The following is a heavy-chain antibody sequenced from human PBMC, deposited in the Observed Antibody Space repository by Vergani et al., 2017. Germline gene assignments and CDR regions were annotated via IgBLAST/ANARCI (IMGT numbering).Heavy chain of an antibody. Sequence: QVQLVQSGAEVKKPGSSVKVSCKASGGTFSSYTISWVRQAPGQGLEWMGRIIPILGIANYAQKLQGRVTMTTDTSTSQAYMELRSLRSDDTAVYYCASGSLLWFGELFHYWGQGTLVTVSS. J-gene: IGHJ4*02. CDR3: ASGSLLWFGELFHY. CDR1: GGTFSSYT. D-gene: IGHD3-10*01. CDR2: IIPILGIA. V-gene: IGHV1-69*02.